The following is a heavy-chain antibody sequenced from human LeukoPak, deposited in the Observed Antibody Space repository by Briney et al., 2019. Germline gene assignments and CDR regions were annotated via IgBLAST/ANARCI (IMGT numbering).Heavy chain of an antibody. V-gene: IGHV3-48*01. D-gene: IGHD3-10*01. CDR2: ISSSSSTI. CDR3: ARDRPGFSGNYYGSGRYFDY. CDR1: GFTFSSYS. J-gene: IGHJ4*02. Sequence: PGGSLRLSCAASGFTFSSYSMNWVRQAPGKGLEWVSYISSSSSTIYYADSVKGRFTISRDNAKNSLYLQMNSLRAEDTAVYYCARDRPGFSGNYYGSGRYFDYWGQGTLVTVSS.